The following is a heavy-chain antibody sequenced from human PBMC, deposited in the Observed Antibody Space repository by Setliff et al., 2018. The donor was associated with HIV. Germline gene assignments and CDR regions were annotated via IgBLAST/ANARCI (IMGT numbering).Heavy chain of an antibody. CDR3: ARRGGGSYSSYYYYYYMDV. CDR1: GYSFTSYW. D-gene: IGHD1-26*01. CDR2: IYPGDSDT. J-gene: IGHJ6*03. Sequence: GESLKISCKGSGYSFTSYWIGWVRQMPGKGLEWMGIIYPGDSDTRYSPSFQGQVTISADKSISTAYLQWSSLKASDTAMYYCARRGGGSYSSYYYYYYMDVWGKGTTVTVSS. V-gene: IGHV5-51*01.